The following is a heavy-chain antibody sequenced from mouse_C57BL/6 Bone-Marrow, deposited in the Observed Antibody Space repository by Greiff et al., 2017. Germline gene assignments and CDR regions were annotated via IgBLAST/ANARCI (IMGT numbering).Heavy chain of an antibody. CDR3: ARRWTVVATDY. J-gene: IGHJ2*01. CDR1: GYAFTNYL. Sequence: QVQLQQSGAELVRPGTSVKVSCKASGYAFTNYLIEWVKQRPGQGLEWIGVINPGSGGTNYNEKFKGKATLTADKSSSTAYMQLSSLTSEDSAVYCCARRWTVVATDYWGQGTTLTVSS. V-gene: IGHV1-54*01. CDR2: INPGSGGT. D-gene: IGHD1-1*01.